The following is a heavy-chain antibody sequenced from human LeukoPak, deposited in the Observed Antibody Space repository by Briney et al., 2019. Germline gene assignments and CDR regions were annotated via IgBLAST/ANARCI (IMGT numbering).Heavy chain of an antibody. CDR3: AREEYSSSWSQNYYFDY. Sequence: GGSLRLSCAASGFTFSSYAMSWVRQAPGKGLEWVAVIWYDGSNKYYADSVKGRFTISRDNSKNTLYLQMNSLRAEDTAVYYCAREEYSSSWSQNYYFDYWGQGTLVTVS. J-gene: IGHJ4*02. D-gene: IGHD6-13*01. CDR1: GFTFSSYA. CDR2: IWYDGSNK. V-gene: IGHV3-33*08.